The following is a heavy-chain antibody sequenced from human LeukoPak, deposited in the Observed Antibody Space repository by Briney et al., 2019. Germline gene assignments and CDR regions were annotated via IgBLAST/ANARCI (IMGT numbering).Heavy chain of an antibody. V-gene: IGHV3-23*01. CDR1: RFTFSSYA. CDR2: ISGSGSST. D-gene: IGHD3-3*01. J-gene: IGHJ4*02. CDR3: AKGPFSGVVISADLYYFDY. Sequence: GGSLRLSCAASRFTFSSYAMSWVRQAPGKGLEWVSAISGSGSSTYYADSVKGRFTISRDNSKNTLYLQMNSLRAEDTAVYYCAKGPFSGVVISADLYYFDYWGQGTLVTVSS.